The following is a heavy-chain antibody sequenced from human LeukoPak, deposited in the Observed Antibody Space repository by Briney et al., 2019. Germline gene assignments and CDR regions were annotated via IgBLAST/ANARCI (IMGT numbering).Heavy chain of an antibody. V-gene: IGHV4-59*08. Sequence: SETLSLTCTVSGGSISSYYWSWIRQPPGKGLEWIGYIYYSGSTNYNPSLKSRVTISVDTSKNQFSLKLTSVTAADTAIYYCTKGRGIWGQGTLVTVSS. D-gene: IGHD3-10*01. CDR1: GGSISSYY. CDR2: IYYSGST. CDR3: TKGRGI. J-gene: IGHJ4*02.